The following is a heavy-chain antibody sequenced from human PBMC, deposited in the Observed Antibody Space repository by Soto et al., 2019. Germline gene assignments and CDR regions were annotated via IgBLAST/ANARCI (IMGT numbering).Heavy chain of an antibody. D-gene: IGHD5-18*01. CDR1: GFTFSSYG. CDR3: ARKAVDTAIMDV. Sequence: GGSLRLSCAASGFTFSSYGMHWVRQAPGKGLERVAVIWYDGSNKYYADSVKGRFTISRDNSKNTLYLQMNSLRAEDTAVYYCARKAVDTAIMDVWGQGTTVTVSS. J-gene: IGHJ6*02. CDR2: IWYDGSNK. V-gene: IGHV3-33*01.